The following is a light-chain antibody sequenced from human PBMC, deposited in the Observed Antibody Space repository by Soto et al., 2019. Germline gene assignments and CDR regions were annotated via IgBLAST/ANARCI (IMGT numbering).Light chain of an antibody. Sequence: QSALTQPASVSGSPGQSITISCTGTSSDVGGYNYVSWYQQHPGKAPKLMIYDVSNRPPGVSNRFSGSKSGNTGSLTISGLQAEDEADYYCSSYTSSSTLNVVFGGGTKLTVL. V-gene: IGLV2-14*01. CDR2: DVS. CDR1: SSDVGGYNY. J-gene: IGLJ2*01. CDR3: SSYTSSSTLNVV.